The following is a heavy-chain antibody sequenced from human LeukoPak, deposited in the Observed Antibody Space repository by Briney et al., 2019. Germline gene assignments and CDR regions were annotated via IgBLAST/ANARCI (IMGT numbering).Heavy chain of an antibody. Sequence: ASVKVSCKASGYSFTGYYMHWVRQAPGQGLEWMGWINPNSRGTNYAQKFQGRVTMTRDTSISTAYMELSRLRSDDTAVYYCARDQDGIPAADPYYYYYMDVWGKGTTVTVSS. D-gene: IGHD6-13*01. V-gene: IGHV1-2*02. CDR3: ARDQDGIPAADPYYYYYMDV. CDR2: INPNSRGT. J-gene: IGHJ6*03. CDR1: GYSFTGYY.